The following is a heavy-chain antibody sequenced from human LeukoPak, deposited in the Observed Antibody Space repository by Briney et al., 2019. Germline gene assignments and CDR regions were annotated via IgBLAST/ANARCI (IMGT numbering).Heavy chain of an antibody. CDR2: IKQDGSEK. CDR3: ASNYGLFDY. Sequence: GGSLRLSCAASGFTFSNSWMHWVCQAPEKGLEWVANIKQDGSEKYYVDSVKGRFTISRDNAKNSLYLQMNSLRAEDTAVYYCASNYGLFDYWGQGTLVTVSS. V-gene: IGHV3-7*01. CDR1: GFTFSNSW. D-gene: IGHD3-10*01. J-gene: IGHJ4*02.